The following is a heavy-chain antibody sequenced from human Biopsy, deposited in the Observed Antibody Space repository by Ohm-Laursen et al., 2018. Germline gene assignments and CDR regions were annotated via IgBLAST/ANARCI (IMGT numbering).Heavy chain of an antibody. V-gene: IGHV1-69*06. CDR1: GGTFSNYG. CDR3: ATKLAGYFHH. Sequence: AASVKVSCKAPGGTFSNYGVNWVRQAPGQGLEWLGGNIPILGTGNYAQKFQDGVTVAADTSTSTATMELRSLRSDGTAVYYCATKLAGYFHHWGQGTLVIVSS. J-gene: IGHJ1*01. CDR2: NIPILGTG.